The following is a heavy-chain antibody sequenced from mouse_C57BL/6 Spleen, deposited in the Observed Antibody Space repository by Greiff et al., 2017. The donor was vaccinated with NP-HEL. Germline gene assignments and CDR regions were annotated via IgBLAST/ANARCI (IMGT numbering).Heavy chain of an antibody. V-gene: IGHV3-6*01. J-gene: IGHJ2*01. D-gene: IGHD2-10*01. CDR1: GYSITSGYY. Sequence: EVQLVESGPGLVKPSQSLSLTCSVTGYSITSGYYWNWIRQFPGNKLEWMGYISYDGSNNYNPSLKNRISITRDTSKNQFFLKLNSVTTEDTATYDCARAPAYSYFDYWGQGTTLTVSS. CDR3: ARAPAYSYFDY. CDR2: ISYDGSN.